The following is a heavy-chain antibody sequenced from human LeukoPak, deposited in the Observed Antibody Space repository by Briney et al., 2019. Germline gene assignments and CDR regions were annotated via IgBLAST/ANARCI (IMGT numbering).Heavy chain of an antibody. CDR3: ARGPLYYYGMDV. CDR2: MNPNSGNT. Sequence: ASVKVSCTASGYTFTSYDINWVRQATGQGLEWMGWMNPNSGNTGYAQKFQGRVTMTRNTSISTAYMELSSLRSEDTAVYYCARGPLYYYGMDVWGQGTTVTVSS. J-gene: IGHJ6*02. CDR1: GYTFTSYD. V-gene: IGHV1-8*01.